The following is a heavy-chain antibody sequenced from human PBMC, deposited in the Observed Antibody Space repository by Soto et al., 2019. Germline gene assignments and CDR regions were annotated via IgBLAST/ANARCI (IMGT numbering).Heavy chain of an antibody. CDR1: GYTFASYW. Sequence: PGESLKISCKGFGYTFASYWIGWVRQMPGKGLEWMGIINPDDSETTYSPSFQGQVTFSADKSVTTAYLQWSSLKASDSAMYYCAKMPQPRGTTRGYWGQGTLVSVSS. V-gene: IGHV5-51*01. CDR3: AKMPQPRGTTRGY. CDR2: INPDDSET. J-gene: IGHJ4*02. D-gene: IGHD1-1*01.